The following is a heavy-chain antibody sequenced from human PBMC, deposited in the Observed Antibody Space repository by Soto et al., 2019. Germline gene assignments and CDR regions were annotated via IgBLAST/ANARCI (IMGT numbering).Heavy chain of an antibody. V-gene: IGHV3-33*01. CDR1: GFTFRSYG. CDR3: ARDRLVPYGYGMDV. CDR2: IWCDGSKK. Sequence: QMQLVESGGGVVQPGRSLRLSCAASGFTFRSYGIHWVRQFPGKGLEWVALIWCDGSKKYYVDSVKGRFAVSRDNSKNTLYLQMNSLRVEDTAVYYCARDRLVPYGYGMDVWGQGTTVTVSS. J-gene: IGHJ6*02. D-gene: IGHD2-2*01.